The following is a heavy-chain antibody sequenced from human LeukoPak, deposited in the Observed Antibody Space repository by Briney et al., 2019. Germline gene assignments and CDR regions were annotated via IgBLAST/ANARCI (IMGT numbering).Heavy chain of an antibody. CDR3: FSGYHRAFDYFGMDV. CDR1: GGSIRSTSHY. Sequence: TETLSLTCGVSGGSIRSTSHYWGWIRQPPGRRLEWIGTIYYGGITNYNPSLKSRVTISVDTSEKHFSLKLTSVTAADTAVYYCFSGYHRAFDYFGMDVWGQGTAVVVSS. D-gene: IGHD5-12*01. V-gene: IGHV4-39*02. CDR2: IYYGGIT. J-gene: IGHJ6*02.